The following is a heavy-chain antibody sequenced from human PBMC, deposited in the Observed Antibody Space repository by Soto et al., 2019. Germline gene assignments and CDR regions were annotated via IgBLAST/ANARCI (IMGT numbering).Heavy chain of an antibody. Sequence: ASVKVSCKASGGTFSSYAISWVRQAPGQGLEWMGGIIPIFGTANYAQKFQGRVTITADESTSTAYMELSSLRSEDTAVYYCARNYDSSGYWYYFDYWGQGTLVTVPQ. CDR2: IIPIFGTA. CDR3: ARNYDSSGYWYYFDY. J-gene: IGHJ4*02. CDR1: GGTFSSYA. D-gene: IGHD3-22*01. V-gene: IGHV1-69*13.